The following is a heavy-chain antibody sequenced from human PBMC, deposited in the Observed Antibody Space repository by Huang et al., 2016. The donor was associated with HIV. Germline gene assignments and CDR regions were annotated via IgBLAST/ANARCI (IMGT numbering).Heavy chain of an antibody. CDR1: GFPFSSFA. CDR3: ARVATPAGGPVRGSIYPATNDF. V-gene: IGHV3-30-3*01. J-gene: IGHJ4*02. CDR2: ISYEGNTT. D-gene: IGHD3-10*01. Sequence: QVQLVESGGGVVQPGRSLRLSCAASGFPFSSFAMDWVRQSPGKGVGWVEVISYEGNTTHYAASVKGRFTVSRDNPKNIVSLESNSLRGEDTAVYFCARVATPAGGPVRGSIYPATNDFWGQGTLVTVSS.